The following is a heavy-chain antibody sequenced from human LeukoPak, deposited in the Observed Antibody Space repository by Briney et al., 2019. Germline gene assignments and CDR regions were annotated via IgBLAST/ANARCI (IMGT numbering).Heavy chain of an antibody. D-gene: IGHD3-10*01. V-gene: IGHV3-23*01. CDR2: ISGSGGST. J-gene: IGHJ4*02. Sequence: GGSLRLSCAASGFTFSSYAMSWVRQAPGKGLEWVSAISGSGGSTYYADSVKGWFTISRDNSKNTLYLQMNSLRAEDTAVYYCAKGAISLLWFGELLYRAIFDYWGQGTLVTVSS. CDR3: AKGAISLLWFGELLYRAIFDY. CDR1: GFTFSSYA.